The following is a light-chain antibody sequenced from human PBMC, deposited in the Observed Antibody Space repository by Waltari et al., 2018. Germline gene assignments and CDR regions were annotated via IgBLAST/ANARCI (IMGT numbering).Light chain of an antibody. CDR1: SSNLGSIT. CDR3: ATWDDSLNGWV. J-gene: IGLJ3*02. Sequence: QSVLTQPPSASGTPGQRVTISCSGSSSNLGSITVDWYQQVPGAAPKLLIYSNHQRPSGVPARFSGSKSATSASLAISGLQSEDESYFYCATWDDSLNGWVFGGGTKVTVL. V-gene: IGLV1-44*01. CDR2: SNH.